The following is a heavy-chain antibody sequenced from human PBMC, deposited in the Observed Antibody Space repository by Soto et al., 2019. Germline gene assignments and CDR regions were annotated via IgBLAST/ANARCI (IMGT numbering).Heavy chain of an antibody. CDR1: GGTFSSYA. V-gene: IGHV1-69*13. CDR3: ARDGPAPTYYYYGMDV. J-gene: IGHJ6*02. CDR2: IIPIFGTA. Sequence: GASVKVSCKASGGTFSSYAISWVRQAPGQGLEWMGGIIPIFGTANYAQKFQGRVTITADESTSTAYMELSSLRSEDTAVYYCARDGPAPTYYYYGMDVWGQGTTVTVSS.